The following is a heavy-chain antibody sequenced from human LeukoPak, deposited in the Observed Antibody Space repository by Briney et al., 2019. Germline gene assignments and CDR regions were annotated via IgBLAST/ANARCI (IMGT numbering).Heavy chain of an antibody. CDR3: AKVSYYGSGSFDY. J-gene: IGHJ4*02. D-gene: IGHD3-10*01. Sequence: PGGSLRLSCAASGFTFSIYAMSWVRQAPGKGLEWVSAISGSGGTAYYADSVKGRFTISRDNSKNTLYLQMNSLRAEDTAVYYCAKVSYYGSGSFDYWGQGTLVTVSS. V-gene: IGHV3-23*01. CDR2: ISGSGGTA. CDR1: GFTFSIYA.